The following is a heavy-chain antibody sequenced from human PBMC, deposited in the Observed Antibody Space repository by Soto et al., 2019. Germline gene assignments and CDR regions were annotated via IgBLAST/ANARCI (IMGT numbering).Heavy chain of an antibody. CDR1: GFTFSGSG. D-gene: IGHD4-17*01. CDR2: IRTKASNYAT. Sequence: EVQLVESGGGLVQPGESLKLSCAASGFTFSGSGIHWVRQASGKGLEWVGHIRTKASNYATEYAASVRGRFTISRDDSKHTAYLQMSSRTTADTAVSYCWETLTPMAVWGQGTTVTVS. CDR3: WETLTPMAV. V-gene: IGHV3-73*01. J-gene: IGHJ6*02.